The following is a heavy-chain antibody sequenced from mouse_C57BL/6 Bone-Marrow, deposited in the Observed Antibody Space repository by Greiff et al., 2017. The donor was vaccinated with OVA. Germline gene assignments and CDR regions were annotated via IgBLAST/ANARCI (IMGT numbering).Heavy chain of an antibody. CDR3: TTNYYGNYGVDY. Sequence: VQLQQSGAELVRPGASVKLSCTASGFNIKDYYMHWVKQRPEQGLEWIGRIDPEDGDTEYAPKFQGKATMTADTSSNTAYLQLSSLTSEDTAVYYCTTNYYGNYGVDYWGQGTTLTVSS. V-gene: IGHV14-1*01. CDR2: IDPEDGDT. J-gene: IGHJ2*01. CDR1: GFNIKDYY. D-gene: IGHD2-1*01.